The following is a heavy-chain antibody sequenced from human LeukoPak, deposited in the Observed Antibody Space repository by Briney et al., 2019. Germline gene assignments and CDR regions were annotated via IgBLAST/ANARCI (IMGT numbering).Heavy chain of an antibody. D-gene: IGHD5-18*01. V-gene: IGHV4-34*01. Sequence: PSETLSLTCAVYGGSFSGYYWSWLRQPPGKGLEWIGEINHSGSTNYNPSLKSRVTISVDTSKNQFSLKLSSVTAADTAVYYCAGGRRIQPYYYYYMDVWGKGTTVTVSS. J-gene: IGHJ6*03. CDR3: AGGRRIQPYYYYYMDV. CDR1: GGSFSGYY. CDR2: INHSGST.